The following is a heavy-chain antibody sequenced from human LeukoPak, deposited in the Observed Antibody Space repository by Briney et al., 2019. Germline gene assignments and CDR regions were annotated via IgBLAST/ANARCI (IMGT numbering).Heavy chain of an antibody. V-gene: IGHV3-53*01. J-gene: IGHJ3*02. CDR2: IYSGGST. Sequence: GGSLRLSCAASGFTVSSNYMSWVRQAPGKGLEWVSVIYSGGSTYYADSVKGRFTISRDNSKNTLYLQMNSLRAEDTAVYYCARVVITTPDAFDIWGQGTMVTVSS. CDR3: ARVVITTPDAFDI. CDR1: GFTVSSNY. D-gene: IGHD3-22*01.